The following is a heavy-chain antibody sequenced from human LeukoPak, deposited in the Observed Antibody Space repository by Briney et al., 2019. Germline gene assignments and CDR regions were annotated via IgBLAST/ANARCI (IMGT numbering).Heavy chain of an antibody. D-gene: IGHD3-16*02. V-gene: IGHV4-34*01. J-gene: IGHJ4*02. CDR1: GGSFSGYY. CDR3: AGFAVGYVWGSYRSEAY. CDR2: INHSGST. Sequence: SETLSLTCAVYGGSFSGYYWSWLRQPPGKGLEWIGEINHSGSTNYNPSLKSRVTISVDTSRNQFSLKLSSVTAADTAVYYCAGFAVGYVWGSYRSEAYWGQGTLVTVSS.